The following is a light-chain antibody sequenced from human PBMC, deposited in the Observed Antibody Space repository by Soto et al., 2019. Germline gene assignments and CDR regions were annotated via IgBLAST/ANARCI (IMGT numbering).Light chain of an antibody. Sequence: EIVLTQSPGSLSLSPGEGATLSCRASQSVTSSYLAWFQQKPGQAPRLLIYGASSRATGIPDRFSGRGSGTYFTLYIHRLEPEDFAVYYCQQYGSSPPWTFGQGTKVEIK. CDR3: QQYGSSPPWT. V-gene: IGKV3-20*01. CDR2: GAS. J-gene: IGKJ1*01. CDR1: QSVTSSY.